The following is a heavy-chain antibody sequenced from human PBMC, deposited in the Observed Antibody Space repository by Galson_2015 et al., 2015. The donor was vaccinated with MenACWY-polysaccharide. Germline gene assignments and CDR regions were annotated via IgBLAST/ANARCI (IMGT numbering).Heavy chain of an antibody. CDR1: GFTFGDYA. CDR3: TRDRPIDY. Sequence: AASGFTFGDYAMAWFRQAPGKGLEWVGFIRCKASGETTGYAASVKGRFTISRDDSKSTAYLQMNSLQTEDTGIYYCTRDRPIDYWGQGTLVTVSS. J-gene: IGHJ4*02. V-gene: IGHV3-49*03. CDR2: IRCKASGETT.